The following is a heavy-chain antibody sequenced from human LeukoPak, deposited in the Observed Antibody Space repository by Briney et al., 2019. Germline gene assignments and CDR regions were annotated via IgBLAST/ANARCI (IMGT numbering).Heavy chain of an antibody. V-gene: IGHV1-69*13. CDR2: IIPIFGTA. J-gene: IGHJ5*02. Sequence: SVKVSCKASGGTLSSYAISWVRQAPGQGLEWMGGIIPIFGTANYAQKFQGRVTITADESTSTAYMELSSLRSEDTAVYYCARGYDSSGYYYVSWFDPWGQGTLVTVSS. CDR3: ARGYDSSGYYYVSWFDP. D-gene: IGHD3-22*01. CDR1: GGTLSSYA.